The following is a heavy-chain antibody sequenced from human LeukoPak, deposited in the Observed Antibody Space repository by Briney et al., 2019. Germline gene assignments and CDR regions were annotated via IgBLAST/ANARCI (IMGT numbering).Heavy chain of an antibody. CDR3: AREYYDILTGYLHFDY. D-gene: IGHD3-9*01. CDR1: GFTVSSNY. V-gene: IGHV3-66*01. CDR2: IYSGGST. Sequence: PGGSLRLSCAASGFTVSSNYMSWVRQAPGKGLEWVSVIYSGGSTYYADSVKGRFTISRDNSKNTLYLQMNSLRAEDTAVYYCAREYYDILTGYLHFDYWGQGTLVTVSS. J-gene: IGHJ4*02.